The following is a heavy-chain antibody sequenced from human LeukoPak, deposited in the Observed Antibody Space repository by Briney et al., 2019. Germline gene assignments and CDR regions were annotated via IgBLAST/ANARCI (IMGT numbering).Heavy chain of an antibody. CDR1: GGTFSSYA. Sequence: ASVKVSCKASGGTFSSYAISWVRQAPGQGLEWMGSIIPFLGIANYAQKFKGRITITAAKSTSTAYMELSSLRSEDTAVYYCASFPYYYDSSGYSRYDYYFDYWGQGTLVTVSS. CDR2: IIPFLGIA. CDR3: ASFPYYYDSSGYSRYDYYFDY. V-gene: IGHV1-69*04. J-gene: IGHJ4*02. D-gene: IGHD3-22*01.